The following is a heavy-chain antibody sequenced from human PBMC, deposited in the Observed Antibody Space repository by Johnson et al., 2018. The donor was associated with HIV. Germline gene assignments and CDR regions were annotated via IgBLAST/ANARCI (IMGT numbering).Heavy chain of an antibody. CDR2: ISSSGSTI. CDR3: ARVLGGFDAFDI. J-gene: IGHJ3*02. CDR1: GLTFSRFA. V-gene: IGHV3-48*04. Sequence: VQLVESGGGVVRPGGSLRLSCAASGLTFSRFAMSWVRQAPGKGLEWVSYISSSGSTIYYADSVKGRFTISRDNDKNSLYLQMNSLRAEDTAVYYCARVLGGFDAFDIWGQGTMVTVSS. D-gene: IGHD3-9*01.